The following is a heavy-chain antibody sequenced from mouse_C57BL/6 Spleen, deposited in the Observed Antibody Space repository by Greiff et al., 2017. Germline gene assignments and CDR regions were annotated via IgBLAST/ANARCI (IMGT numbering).Heavy chain of an antibody. V-gene: IGHV1-9*01. Sequence: VKLMESGAELMKPGASVKLSCKATGYTFTGYWIEWVKQRPGHGLEWIGEILPGSGSTNYNEKFKGTATFTADTSSNTAYMQLSSLTTQDTAIYYCARLFPFYYYGRGQSLATGDFDVWGTATTVTAAS. CDR3: ARLFPFYYYGRGQSLATGDFDV. D-gene: IGHD1-1*01. CDR1: GYTFTGYW. CDR2: ILPGSGST. J-gene: IGHJ1*03.